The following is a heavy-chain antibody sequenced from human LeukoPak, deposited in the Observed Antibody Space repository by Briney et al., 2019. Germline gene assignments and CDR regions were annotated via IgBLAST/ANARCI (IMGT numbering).Heavy chain of an antibody. CDR2: IYYSGST. CDR3: ARQDIVATSTFDY. D-gene: IGHD5-12*01. CDR1: GGSISSYY. J-gene: IGHJ4*02. Sequence: SETLSLTCTVSGGSISSYYWSWIRQPPGKGLEWIGYIYYSGSTNYNPSLKSRVTISIDTSKNQFSLKLSSVTAADTAVYYCARQDIVATSTFDYWGQGTLVTVSS. V-gene: IGHV4-59*08.